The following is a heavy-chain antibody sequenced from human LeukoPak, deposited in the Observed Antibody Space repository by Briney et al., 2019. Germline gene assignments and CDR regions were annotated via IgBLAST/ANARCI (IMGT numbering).Heavy chain of an antibody. J-gene: IGHJ4*02. CDR2: IGIDSGNT. CDR1: GFPFIEYS. CDR3: ARDHNYAFDN. D-gene: IGHD1-1*01. V-gene: IGHV3-48*01. Sequence: GSLRLSCTASGFPFIEYSMNWARQAPGKGLEWISYIGIDSGNTKYADSVRGRFTISADKAKNSLYLQMNSLRVEDTAVYYCARDHNYAFDNWGQGTLVSVAS.